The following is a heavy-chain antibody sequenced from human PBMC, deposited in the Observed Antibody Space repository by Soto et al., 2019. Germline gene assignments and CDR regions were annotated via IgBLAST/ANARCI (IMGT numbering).Heavy chain of an antibody. Sequence: SETLSLTCAFSCGSIISSNWWSWVRQPPGKGLEWIGEIYHSGSTNYNPSLKSRVTISVDKSKNQFSLKLSSVTAADTAVYYCARVGDYEPEQDYWGQGTLVTVSS. D-gene: IGHD4-17*01. V-gene: IGHV4-4*02. CDR3: ARVGDYEPEQDY. CDR1: CGSIISSNW. J-gene: IGHJ4*02. CDR2: IYHSGST.